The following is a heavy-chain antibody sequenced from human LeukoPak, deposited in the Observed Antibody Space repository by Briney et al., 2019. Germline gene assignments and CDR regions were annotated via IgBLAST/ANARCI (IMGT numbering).Heavy chain of an antibody. Sequence: GGSLRLSCAASAFTFSTYSMNWVRQAPGKGLEWVSSISSSSSYIFYADSVKGRFTISRDNTKNMFYLQMNSLRAEDTAVYYCVKNSGGSVAGLFDHWGQGTLVTVSS. CDR2: ISSSSSYI. J-gene: IGHJ4*02. CDR1: AFTFSTYS. D-gene: IGHD6-19*01. CDR3: VKNSGGSVAGLFDH. V-gene: IGHV3-21*04.